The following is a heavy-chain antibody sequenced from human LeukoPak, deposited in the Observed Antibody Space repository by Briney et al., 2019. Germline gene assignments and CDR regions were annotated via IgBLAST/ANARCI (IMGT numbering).Heavy chain of an antibody. J-gene: IGHJ4*02. CDR2: IYYSGST. D-gene: IGHD3-22*01. V-gene: IGHV4-59*01. CDR3: ARRAYSSGYYYFDY. CDR1: VGSISSNY. Sequence: SETLSLTCIVSVGSISSNYWSWIRQPPGAGLEWIGYIYYSGSTIYNPSLKSRVTISVDTSKNQFSLKLSSVTAADTAVYYCARRAYSSGYYYFDYWGQGTLVTVSS.